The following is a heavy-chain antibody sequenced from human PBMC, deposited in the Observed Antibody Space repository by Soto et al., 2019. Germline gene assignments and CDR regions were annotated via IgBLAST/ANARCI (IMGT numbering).Heavy chain of an antibody. Sequence: GGSLRLSCTASGFTFGDYAMSWFRQAPGKGLEWVGFIRSKAYGGTTEYAASVKGRFTISRDDSKSIAYLQMNSLKTEDTAVYYCTRTRFRLRREYYFDYWGQGTLVTV. V-gene: IGHV3-49*03. CDR1: GFTFGDYA. CDR3: TRTRFRLRREYYFDY. J-gene: IGHJ4*02. D-gene: IGHD5-12*01. CDR2: IRSKAYGGTT.